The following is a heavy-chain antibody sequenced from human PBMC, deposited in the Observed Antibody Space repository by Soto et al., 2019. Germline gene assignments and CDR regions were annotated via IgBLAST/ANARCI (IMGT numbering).Heavy chain of an antibody. CDR2: ISGSGGST. CDR3: ANRVGGSSGPHWPDAGY. CDR1: GFTFSSYA. V-gene: IGHV3-23*01. Sequence: PGGSLRLSCAASGFTFSSYAMSWVRQAPGKGLEWVSAISGSGGSTYYADSVKGRFTISRDNSKNTLYLQMNSLRAEDTAVYYCANRVGGSSGPHWPDAGYWGQGTLVTVSS. D-gene: IGHD6-19*01. J-gene: IGHJ4*02.